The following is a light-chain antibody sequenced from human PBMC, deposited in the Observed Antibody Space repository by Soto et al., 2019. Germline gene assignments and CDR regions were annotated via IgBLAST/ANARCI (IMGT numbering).Light chain of an antibody. CDR3: QQFGNSPYT. CDR1: QSVSSSY. Sequence: EIVLTQSPGTLSLSPGERATLSCRASQSVSSSYLAWYQQKPGQAPRLLIYGASSRATGIPDRFIGSGSGTDFTLTISRLEPEDFAVYYCQQFGNSPYTFGQGTRLEIK. J-gene: IGKJ2*01. V-gene: IGKV3-20*01. CDR2: GAS.